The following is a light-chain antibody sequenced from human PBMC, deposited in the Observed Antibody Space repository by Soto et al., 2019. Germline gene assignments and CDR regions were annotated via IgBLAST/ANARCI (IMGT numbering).Light chain of an antibody. J-gene: IGKJ2*01. CDR3: QQYKSYPYT. CDR1: QSISSW. V-gene: IGKV1-5*03. CDR2: KAS. Sequence: DIQMTQSPSTLSASVGDRVTITCRASQSISSWLAWYQQKPGKAPKLLIYKASSLESGVPSRFSGSGSGTECTRNISSLQPDDFAPYYCQQYKSYPYTFGQGPKLEIK.